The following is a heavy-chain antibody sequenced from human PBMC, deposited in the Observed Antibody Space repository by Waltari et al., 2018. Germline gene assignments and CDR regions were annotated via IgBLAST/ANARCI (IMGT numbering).Heavy chain of an antibody. CDR1: GFPFSSYA. V-gene: IGHV3-30*04. J-gene: IGHJ4*02. Sequence: QVQLVESGGGVVQPGRSLRLSCAASGFPFSSYAMPWVRQAPGKGLEWVAVISYDGSNKYYVDSVKGRFTISRDNSKNTLYLQMNSLRTEDTAVYYCARDQGSGEQYDYWGQGTLVTVSS. CDR2: ISYDGSNK. CDR3: ARDQGSGEQYDY.